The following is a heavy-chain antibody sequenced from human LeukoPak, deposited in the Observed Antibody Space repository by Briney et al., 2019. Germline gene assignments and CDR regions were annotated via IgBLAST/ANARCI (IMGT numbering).Heavy chain of an antibody. CDR1: GFTFSSYG. J-gene: IGHJ4*02. D-gene: IGHD3-3*01. V-gene: IGHV3-33*01. Sequence: PGGSLRLSCAASGFTFSSYGMHWVRQAPGKGLEWVAVIWYDGSNKYYADSVKGRFTISRDNSKNTLYLQMNSLRAEDTAVYYCARDQVEEITIFGVVINWGQGTLVTVSS. CDR3: ARDQVEEITIFGVVIN. CDR2: IWYDGSNK.